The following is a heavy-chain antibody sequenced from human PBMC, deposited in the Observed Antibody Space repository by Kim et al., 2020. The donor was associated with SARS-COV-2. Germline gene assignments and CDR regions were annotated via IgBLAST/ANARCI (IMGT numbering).Heavy chain of an antibody. Sequence: SETLSLTCTVSGGSISSYYWSWIRQPPGKGLEWIGYIYYSGSTNYNPSLKSRVTISVDTSKNQFSLKLSSVTAADTAVYYCARVSTNPLRYFDWFYFDYWGQGTLVTVSS. V-gene: IGHV4-59*01. CDR3: ARVSTNPLRYFDWFYFDY. CDR1: GGSISSYY. D-gene: IGHD3-9*01. CDR2: IYYSGST. J-gene: IGHJ4*02.